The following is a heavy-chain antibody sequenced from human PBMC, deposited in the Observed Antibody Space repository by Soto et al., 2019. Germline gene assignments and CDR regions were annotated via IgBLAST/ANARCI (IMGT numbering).Heavy chain of an antibody. D-gene: IGHD2-15*01. V-gene: IGHV4-34*01. CDR2: INHSGST. J-gene: IGHJ6*02. CDR3: ARGWVVTPRYYYYYYGMDV. CDR1: GGSFSGYY. Sequence: SETLSLACAVYGGSFSGYYWSWIRQPPGKGLEWIGEINHSGSTNYNPSLKSRVTISVDTSKNQFSLKLSSVTAADTAVYYCARGWVVTPRYYYYYYGMDVWGQGTTVTVSS.